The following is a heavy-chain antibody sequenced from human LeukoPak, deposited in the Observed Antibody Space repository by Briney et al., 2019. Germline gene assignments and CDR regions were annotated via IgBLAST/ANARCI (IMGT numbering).Heavy chain of an antibody. J-gene: IGHJ4*02. V-gene: IGHV3-74*01. D-gene: IGHD3-10*01. CDR2: INSDGSST. CDR1: GFTFSSYW. CDR3: ARAQREIWNYYGSGRGDY. Sequence: PGGSLRLSCAASGFTFSSYWMHWVRQAPGKGPVWVSRINSDGSSTSYADSVKGRFTISRDNAKNTLYLQMNSLRAEDTAVYYCARAQREIWNYYGSGRGDYWGQGTLVTVSS.